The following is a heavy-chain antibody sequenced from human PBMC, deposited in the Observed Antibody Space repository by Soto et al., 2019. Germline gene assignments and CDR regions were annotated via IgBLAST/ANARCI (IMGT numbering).Heavy chain of an antibody. V-gene: IGHV3-21*01. CDR2: ISSSSSYI. CDR3: ARGRIAAAGN. D-gene: IGHD6-13*01. CDR1: GFTFSSYS. J-gene: IGHJ4*02. Sequence: GGSLGLSCAASGFTFSSYSMNWVRQAPGKGLEWVSSISSSSSYIYYADSVKGRFTISRDNAKNSLYLQMNSLRAEDTAVYYCARGRIAAAGNWGQGTLVTVSS.